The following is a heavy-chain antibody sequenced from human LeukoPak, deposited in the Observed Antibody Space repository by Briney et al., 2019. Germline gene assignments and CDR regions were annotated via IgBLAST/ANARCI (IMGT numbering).Heavy chain of an antibody. V-gene: IGHV3-7*01. CDR1: GFTFSSYW. J-gene: IGHJ4*02. Sequence: GGSLSLSCTASGFTFSSYWMSWVRQAPGKGLEWVANTNQDGSAKFYVNSLKGRFTISRDNAKNSLFLQMNSLTAEDTAIYYCVRGSINWTGVDYWGQGTLVTVYS. CDR2: TNQDGSAK. CDR3: VRGSINWTGVDY. D-gene: IGHD1-1*01.